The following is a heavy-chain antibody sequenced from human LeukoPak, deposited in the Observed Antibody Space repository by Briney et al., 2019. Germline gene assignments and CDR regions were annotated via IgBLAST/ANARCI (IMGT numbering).Heavy chain of an antibody. Sequence: PSETLSLTCAVYGGSFSGYYWSWIRQPPGKGLEWIGEIDHSGSTNYNPSLKSRVTISVDASKNQFSLKLSSVTAADTAVYYCASRLGLEQWLIFDYWGQGTLVTVSS. D-gene: IGHD6-19*01. CDR2: IDHSGST. V-gene: IGHV4-34*01. CDR3: ASRLGLEQWLIFDY. CDR1: GGSFSGYY. J-gene: IGHJ4*02.